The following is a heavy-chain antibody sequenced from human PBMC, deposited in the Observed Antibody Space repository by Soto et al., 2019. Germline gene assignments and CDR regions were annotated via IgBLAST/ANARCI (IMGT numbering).Heavy chain of an antibody. CDR1: GFTFSIYD. CDR2: IGTAGDT. D-gene: IGHD6-13*01. V-gene: IGHV3-13*01. CDR3: ARAGYSSSWYPYYYYGMDV. Sequence: GGSLRLSCAASGFTFSIYDMHWVRQATGKGLEWVSAIGTAGDTYYPGSVKGRFTISRENAKNSLYLQMNSLRAGDTAVYYCARAGYSSSWYPYYYYGMDVWGQGTTVTVSS. J-gene: IGHJ6*02.